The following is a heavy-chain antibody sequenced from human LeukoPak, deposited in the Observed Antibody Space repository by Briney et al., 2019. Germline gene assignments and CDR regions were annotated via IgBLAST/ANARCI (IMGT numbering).Heavy chain of an antibody. CDR1: GGSISSGGYY. V-gene: IGHV4-31*03. J-gene: IGHJ4*02. CDR2: IYYSGST. CDR3: ARIIVVVPAAIVVEDYFDY. D-gene: IGHD2-2*02. Sequence: SSQTLSLTCTVSGGSISSGGYYWSWIRQHPGKGLEWIGYIYYSGSTYYNPSLKSRVTISVDTSKNQFSLKLSSVTAADTAVYYCARIIVVVPAAIVVEDYFDYWGQGTLVTVSS.